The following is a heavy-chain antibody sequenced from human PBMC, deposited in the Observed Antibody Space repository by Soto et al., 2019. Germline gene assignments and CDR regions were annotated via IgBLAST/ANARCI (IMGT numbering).Heavy chain of an antibody. CDR2: ISYDGSNK. J-gene: IGHJ4*02. CDR3: AKDRAPLSGGDY. Sequence: QVQLVESGGGVVQPGRSLRLSCAASGFTFSSYGMHWVRQAPGKGLEWVAVISYDGSNKYYADSVKGRFTISRDNSKNTLYLQMNSLRAEDTAVYYCAKDRAPLSGGDYWGQGTLVTVSS. D-gene: IGHD6-25*01. CDR1: GFTFSSYG. V-gene: IGHV3-30*18.